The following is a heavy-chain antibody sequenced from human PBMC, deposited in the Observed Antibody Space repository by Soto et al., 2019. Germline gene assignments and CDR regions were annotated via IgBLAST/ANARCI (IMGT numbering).Heavy chain of an antibody. CDR2: ISGYNGNT. J-gene: IGHJ4*02. V-gene: IGHV1-18*01. CDR3: SRARAPADY. CDR1: GYTFTNYA. Sequence: QLVQYGAEVKKPGASVKVSCKASGYTFTNYAISWVRQAPGQGRAWMGCISGYNGNTDHAQKCQGRRTRTPDTSSTTAYMELRSLSSDGTAVYYCSRARAPADYWRQGTRVTVSS.